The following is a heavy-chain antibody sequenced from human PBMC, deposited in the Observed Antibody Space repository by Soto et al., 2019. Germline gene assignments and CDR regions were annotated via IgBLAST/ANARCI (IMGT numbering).Heavy chain of an antibody. CDR1: GFSLSTSGVG. J-gene: IGHJ4*02. CDR2: IYWDDDK. CDR3: GHRGGGGTIWDGGYFDH. Sequence: QITLKESGPTLVKPGQTLTLTCSFSGFSLSTSGVGVGWIRQPPGKALEWLAVIYWDDDKRYNPSLKSRLTSTKATSNTQVVLMVSNTDPVETATYYCGHRGGGGTIWDGGYFDHWGQGALVTVSS. V-gene: IGHV2-5*02. D-gene: IGHD1-26*01.